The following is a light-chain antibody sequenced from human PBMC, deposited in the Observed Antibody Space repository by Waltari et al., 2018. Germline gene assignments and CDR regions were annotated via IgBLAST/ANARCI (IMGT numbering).Light chain of an antibody. J-gene: IGLJ3*02. CDR2: DVT. V-gene: IGLV2-14*01. CDR3: SSYTASSTWV. CDR1: CSALGDYNY. Sequence: QSALTHPASASGSPGQSIPISCIGTCSALGDYNYVSWYQQHVGKAPKLMIYDVTKRPSGVSYRFSGSKSGNTASLTISGLQAEDEADYYCSSYTASSTWVFGGGTKLTVL.